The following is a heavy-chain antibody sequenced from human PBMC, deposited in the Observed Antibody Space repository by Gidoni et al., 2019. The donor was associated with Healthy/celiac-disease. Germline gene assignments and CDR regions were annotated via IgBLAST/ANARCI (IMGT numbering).Heavy chain of an antibody. J-gene: IGHJ4*02. CDR2: IKSKTDGGTT. V-gene: IGHV3-15*01. CDR3: TTVKRWWYYFDY. CDR1: GFTFSNAW. D-gene: IGHD2-15*01. Sequence: EVQLVESGGGLVKPGGSLRLSCAASGFTFSNAWMSWVRQGPGKGLEWVGRIKSKTDGGTTDYAAPVKGRFTISRDDSKNTLYLQMNSLKTEDTAVYYCTTVKRWWYYFDYWGQGTLVTVSS.